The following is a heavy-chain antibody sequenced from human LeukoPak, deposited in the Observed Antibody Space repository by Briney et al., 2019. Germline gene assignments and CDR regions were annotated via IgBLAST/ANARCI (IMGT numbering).Heavy chain of an antibody. J-gene: IGHJ4*02. Sequence: SVKVSCQASGGTFSSYAISWVRQAPGQGIEWMGGIIPIFGTATYAQTFQGRATITSDESMTTASMARSRLRSEDTAVYYCATGGYSSGYIPPILILDYWGEGTLVTVSS. CDR1: GGTFSSYA. CDR2: IIPIFGTA. CDR3: ATGGYSSGYIPPILILDY. V-gene: IGHV1-69*13. D-gene: IGHD3-22*01.